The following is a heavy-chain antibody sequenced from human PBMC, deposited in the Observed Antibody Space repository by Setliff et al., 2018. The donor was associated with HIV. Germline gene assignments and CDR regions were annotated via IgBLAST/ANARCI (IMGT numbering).Heavy chain of an antibody. CDR3: ARDQRPFGFNF. D-gene: IGHD3-10*01. CDR1: GFTFNNAW. Sequence: GGSLRLSCPASGFTFNNAWMNWVRQAPGKGLEWVGHIKSKTDGGTTDYAAPVKGRFTISREDSKNTLYLQMNSLKTEDTAVYYCARDQRPFGFNFWGQGTMVTVSS. CDR2: IKSKTDGGTT. J-gene: IGHJ3*01. V-gene: IGHV3-15*01.